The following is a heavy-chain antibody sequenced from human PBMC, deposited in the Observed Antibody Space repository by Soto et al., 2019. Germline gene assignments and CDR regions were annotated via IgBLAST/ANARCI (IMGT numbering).Heavy chain of an antibody. CDR3: ASRPHYYGSGSYYNWPFDY. CDR2: IYYSGST. Sequence: SETLSLTCTVSGGSISSSSYYWGWIRQPPGKGLEWIGSIYYSGSTYYNPSLQSRVTISVDTSKNQFSLKLSSVTAADTAVDYCASRPHYYGSGSYYNWPFDYWGQGTLVTVSS. V-gene: IGHV4-39*01. D-gene: IGHD3-10*01. CDR1: GGSISSSSYY. J-gene: IGHJ4*02.